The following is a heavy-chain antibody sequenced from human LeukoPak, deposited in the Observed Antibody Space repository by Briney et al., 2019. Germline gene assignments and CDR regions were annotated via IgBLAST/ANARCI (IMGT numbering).Heavy chain of an antibody. Sequence: ASVKVSCKASGYTFTGYYMHWVRQAPGQGLEWMGWINPNSGGTNYAQKFQGWVTMTRDTSISTAYMELSRLRSDDTAVYYCARGGYCSSTSCPPLGYWGQGTPVTVSS. CDR1: GYTFTGYY. CDR2: INPNSGGT. CDR3: ARGGYCSSTSCPPLGY. J-gene: IGHJ4*02. D-gene: IGHD2-2*01. V-gene: IGHV1-2*04.